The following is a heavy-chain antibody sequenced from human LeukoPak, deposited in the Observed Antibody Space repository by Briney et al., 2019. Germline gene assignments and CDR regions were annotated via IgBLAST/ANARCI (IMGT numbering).Heavy chain of an antibody. J-gene: IGHJ4*02. V-gene: IGHV3-23*01. D-gene: IGHD5-18*01. Sequence: HPGGSLRLSCAASGFTFSSYAMSWVRQAPGKGLEWVSAISGSGGSTYYADSVKGRFTISRDNSKNTLYLQMNSLRAEDTAVYYCAKAHGYSYGSSVSWGQGTLVTVSS. CDR1: GFTFSSYA. CDR2: ISGSGGST. CDR3: AKAHGYSYGSSVS.